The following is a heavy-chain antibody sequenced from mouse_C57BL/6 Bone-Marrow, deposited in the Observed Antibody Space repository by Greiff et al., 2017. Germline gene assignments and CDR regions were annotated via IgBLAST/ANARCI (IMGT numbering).Heavy chain of an antibody. Sequence: QVQLQQSDAELVKPGASVKISCKVSGYTFTDHTIHWMKQRPEQGLEWIGYIYPRDGSTKYNEKFKGKATLTADKSSSTAYMQLNSLTSEDSAVYFCARPGYIYYDYDEGFAYWGQGTLVTVSA. CDR3: ARPGYIYYDYDEGFAY. D-gene: IGHD2-4*01. CDR1: GYTFTDHT. J-gene: IGHJ3*01. V-gene: IGHV1-78*01. CDR2: IYPRDGST.